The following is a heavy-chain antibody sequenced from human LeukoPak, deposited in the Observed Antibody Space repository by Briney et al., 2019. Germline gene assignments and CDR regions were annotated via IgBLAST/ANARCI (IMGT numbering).Heavy chain of an antibody. Sequence: GGSLRLSYAASGFTVSSNYMSWVRQAPGKGLEWVSVIYSGGSTYYADFVKGRFTISRDNSKNTLYLQMNSLRAEDTAVYYCARGIRDGYNLYYFDYWGQGTLVTVSS. V-gene: IGHV3-66*01. CDR3: ARGIRDGYNLYYFDY. CDR2: IYSGGST. J-gene: IGHJ4*02. D-gene: IGHD5-24*01. CDR1: GFTVSSNY.